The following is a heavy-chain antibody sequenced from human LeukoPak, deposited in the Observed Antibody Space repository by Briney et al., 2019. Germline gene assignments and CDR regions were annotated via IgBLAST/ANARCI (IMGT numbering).Heavy chain of an antibody. D-gene: IGHD2-2*01. V-gene: IGHV3-20*04. CDR1: GFTFDDYG. CDR2: INWNGGST. Sequence: PGGSLRLSCAASGFTFDDYGMSWVRHAPGKGLEWVSGINWNGGSTGYADSVKGRFTISGDNAKNSLYLQMNSLRAEDTALYYCARRRVPAALSTDYYYYMDVWGKGTTVTVSS. J-gene: IGHJ6*03. CDR3: ARRRVPAALSTDYYYYMDV.